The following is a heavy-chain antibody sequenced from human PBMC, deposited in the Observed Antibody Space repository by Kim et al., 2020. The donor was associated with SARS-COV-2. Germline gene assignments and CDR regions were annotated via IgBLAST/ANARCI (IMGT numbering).Heavy chain of an antibody. J-gene: IGHJ4*02. Sequence: GGSLRLSCAASGFTFSSYAMSWVRQAPGKGLEWVSAISGSGGSTYYADSVKGRFTISRDNSKNTLYLQMNSLRAEDTAVYYCAKTDDSSGSAGEVFDYWGQGTLVTVSS. CDR2: ISGSGGST. CDR3: AKTDDSSGSAGEVFDY. CDR1: GFTFSSYA. V-gene: IGHV3-23*01. D-gene: IGHD3-22*01.